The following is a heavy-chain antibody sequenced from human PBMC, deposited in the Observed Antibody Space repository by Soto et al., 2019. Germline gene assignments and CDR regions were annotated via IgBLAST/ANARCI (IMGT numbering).Heavy chain of an antibody. CDR1: GFTFSSYW. CDR2: INTYGSST. CDR3: ARGYSGSYGRFDS. V-gene: IGHV3-74*01. D-gene: IGHD1-26*01. J-gene: IGHJ4*02. Sequence: PGGSLRLSCAASGFTFSSYWMHWVRQTPGEGLVWVSHINTYGSSTNYADSVKGRFTISRDNAKSTLYLQMNSLRAEDTAVYYCARGYSGSYGRFDSWGQGTLVTVSS.